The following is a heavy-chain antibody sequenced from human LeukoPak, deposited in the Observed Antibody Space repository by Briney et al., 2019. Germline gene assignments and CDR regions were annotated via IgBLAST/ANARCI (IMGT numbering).Heavy chain of an antibody. J-gene: IGHJ1*01. CDR2: IYHSGST. CDR1: GYSISSGYY. V-gene: IGHV4-38-2*02. D-gene: IGHD4-23*01. CDR3: ARAYTLLRWYEYFQH. Sequence: SETLSLTCTVSGYSISSGYYWGWIRQPPGKGLEWIGSIYHSGSTYYNPSLKSRVTISVDTSKNQFSLKLSSVTAADTAVYYCARAYTLLRWYEYFQHWGQGTLVTVSS.